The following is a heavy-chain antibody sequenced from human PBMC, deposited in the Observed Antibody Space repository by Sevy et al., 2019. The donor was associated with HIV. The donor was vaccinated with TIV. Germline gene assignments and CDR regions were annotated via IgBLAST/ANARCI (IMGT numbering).Heavy chain of an antibody. D-gene: IGHD3-3*01. CDR3: GKDPDYNFWRGGYGMDV. Sequence: GGSLRLSCSGSGFSFSNSAMNWVRQTPGKGLKYVSAISSDGASTYYTDSVRGRFTISRDNSKNTLYLQMSSLRVEDTAVYYCGKDPDYNFWRGGYGMDVWGQGTTVTVSS. V-gene: IGHV3-64D*06. J-gene: IGHJ6*02. CDR1: GFSFSNSA. CDR2: ISSDGAST.